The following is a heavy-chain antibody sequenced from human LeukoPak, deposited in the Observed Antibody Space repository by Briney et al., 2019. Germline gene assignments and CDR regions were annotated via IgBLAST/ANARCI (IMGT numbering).Heavy chain of an antibody. CDR1: GFTFSSYS. Sequence: GGSLRLSCAASGFTFSSYSMNWVRQAPGKGLEWVSYISSSSSTIYYADSVKGRFTISRDNAKNSLYLQMNSLRAEDTAVYYCASIGEMLAFDIWGQGTMVTVSS. J-gene: IGHJ3*02. CDR3: ASIGEMLAFDI. CDR2: ISSSSSTI. D-gene: IGHD1-26*01. V-gene: IGHV3-48*01.